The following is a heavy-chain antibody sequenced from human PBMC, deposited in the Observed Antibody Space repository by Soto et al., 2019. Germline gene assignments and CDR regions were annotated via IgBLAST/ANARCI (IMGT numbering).Heavy chain of an antibody. CDR2: IWYDGSSK. CDR1: GFTFSSYG. V-gene: IGHV3-33*01. CDR3: ARGTGY. Sequence: GGSLRLSCAASGFTFSSYGMHWVRQAPGRGLEWVAVIWYDGSSKFYADSVKGRFTISRDNSKDSLYLQMSSLRADDTAVYYCARGTGYWGQGTLVTVS. J-gene: IGHJ4*02. D-gene: IGHD2-8*02.